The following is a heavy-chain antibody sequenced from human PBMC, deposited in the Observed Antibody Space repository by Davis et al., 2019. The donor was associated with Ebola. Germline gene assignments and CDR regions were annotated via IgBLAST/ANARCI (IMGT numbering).Heavy chain of an antibody. J-gene: IGHJ4*02. Sequence: GESLKISCAASGFTFSNAWMNWVRQAPGKGLEWVSSISGSGGSTYYADSVKGRFTISRDNSKNTLYLQMNTLRAEDTAVYYCAKVLTNGQNDYWGQGTLVTVSS. V-gene: IGHV3-23*01. CDR2: ISGSGGST. CDR1: GFTFSNAW. CDR3: AKVLTNGQNDY. D-gene: IGHD1-1*01.